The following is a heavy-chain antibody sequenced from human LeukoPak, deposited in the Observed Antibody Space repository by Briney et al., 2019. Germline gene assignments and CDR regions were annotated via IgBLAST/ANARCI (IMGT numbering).Heavy chain of an antibody. CDR2: IKEDGSEK. CDR3: ARMGGDY. CDR1: GFSFRSYW. J-gene: IGHJ4*02. Sequence: GGSLRLSCVASGFSFRSYWMSCVRQAPGKGLEWVANIKEDGSEKHYVDSVKGRFTISRDSAKSSLYLQMNSLRVEDTAIYYCARMGGDYWGQGTLVTVSS. D-gene: IGHD3-16*01. V-gene: IGHV3-7*05.